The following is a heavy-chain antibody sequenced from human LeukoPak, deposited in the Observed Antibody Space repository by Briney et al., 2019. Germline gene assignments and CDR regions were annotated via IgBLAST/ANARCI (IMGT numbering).Heavy chain of an antibody. CDR2: ISAYNGNT. D-gene: IGHD6-6*01. J-gene: IGHJ5*02. CDR3: ARDFDPLITTHPRPFDP. V-gene: IGHV1-18*01. Sequence: ASVKVSCKASGYTFTSYGISWVRQAPGQGLEWMGWISAYNGNTNYAQKLQSRVTMTTDTSTSTAYMELRSLRSDDTAVYYCARDFDPLITTHPRPFDPWGQGTLVTVSS. CDR1: GYTFTSYG.